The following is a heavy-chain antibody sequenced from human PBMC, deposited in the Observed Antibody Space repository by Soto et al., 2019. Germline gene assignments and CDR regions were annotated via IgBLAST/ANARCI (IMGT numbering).Heavy chain of an antibody. J-gene: IGHJ4*02. CDR2: IDRDGATT. CDR3: VRGVYSGSYYRYF. Sequence: PGVSLRVPCVASGFTFSNYWMNCVRQVPGKGLVWVSRIDRDGATTSYAGSVKGRFTISRDHARTRLYLQRNSLRVEATAAYYCVRGVYSGSYYRYFWGQGTLVTVSS. V-gene: IGHV3-74*01. CDR1: GFTFSNYW. D-gene: IGHD1-26*01.